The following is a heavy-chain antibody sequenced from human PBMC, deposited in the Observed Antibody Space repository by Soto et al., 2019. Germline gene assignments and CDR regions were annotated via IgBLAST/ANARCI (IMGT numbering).Heavy chain of an antibody. CDR3: ANGQLRLNYFHS. CDR2: IKSKSDGGTT. Sequence: LRLSCAASGFTFSNAWMSWVRQAPGKGLEWVGRIKSKSDGGTTDYAAPVKGRVAISRDDSSNTLYLQMNGLRAEDTAVYYCANGQLRLNYFHSLGQGTRVTVSS. CDR1: GFTFSNAW. J-gene: IGHJ4*02. D-gene: IGHD3-16*01. V-gene: IGHV3-15*01.